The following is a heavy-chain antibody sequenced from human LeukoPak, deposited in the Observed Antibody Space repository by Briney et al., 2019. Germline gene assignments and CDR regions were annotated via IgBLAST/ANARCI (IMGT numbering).Heavy chain of an antibody. Sequence: PGGSLRLSCAASGVTFCDYWMHCVRQAPGKGLVRVSRINSDGINTSYAHSVKGRFTISRDNAKNTLNLQMNSLRAEDTAVYYCARDLGQYYDTSDNWFDPWGQGTLVTVSS. CDR1: GVTFCDYW. CDR3: ARDLGQYYDTSDNWFDP. CDR2: INSDGINT. D-gene: IGHD3-22*01. V-gene: IGHV3-74*01. J-gene: IGHJ5*02.